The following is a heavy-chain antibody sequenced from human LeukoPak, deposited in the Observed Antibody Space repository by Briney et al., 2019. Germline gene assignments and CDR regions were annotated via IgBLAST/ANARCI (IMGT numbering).Heavy chain of an antibody. D-gene: IGHD3-22*01. V-gene: IGHV3-7*01. J-gene: IGHJ4*02. Sequence: GGSLRLSCAASGFTFSSYWMSWVRQAPGKGVEGGANIKQDGSEKYYVDSVKGRFPISRDNAKNSLYLQMNSLRAEDTAVYYCARDPPYYYDSSGYDYWGQGTLVTVSS. CDR2: IKQDGSEK. CDR3: ARDPPYYYDSSGYDY. CDR1: GFTFSSYW.